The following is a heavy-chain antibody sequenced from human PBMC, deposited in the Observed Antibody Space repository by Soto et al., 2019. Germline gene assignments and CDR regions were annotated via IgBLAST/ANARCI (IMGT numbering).Heavy chain of an antibody. CDR2: VYYSGTT. Sequence: PSETLSVTCSVSGASISSSSYYWAWVRQPPGKGLEWIGSVYYSGTTYYNPSLKSRVTISGDTSKNQFSLKLSSVTAADTAVFYCARLIHCKTTSCSFDYWGQGTLVTVSS. CDR3: ARLIHCKTTSCSFDY. CDR1: GASISSSSYY. D-gene: IGHD2-2*01. V-gene: IGHV4-39*01. J-gene: IGHJ4*02.